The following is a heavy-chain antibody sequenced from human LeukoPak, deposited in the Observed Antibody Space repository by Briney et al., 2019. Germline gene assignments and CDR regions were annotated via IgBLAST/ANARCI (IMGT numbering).Heavy chain of an antibody. D-gene: IGHD3-22*01. J-gene: IGHJ4*02. CDR3: VFSSGYYYLFDY. CDR1: GYTFTSYY. V-gene: IGHV1-46*01. CDR2: INPSGGST. Sequence: ASVKVSCKASGYTFTSYYMHWVRQAPGQGLEWMGIINPSGGSTSYAQKFQGRVTMTRDTSTSTVYMELSSLRSEDTAVYYCVFSSGYYYLFDYWGQGTLVTVSS.